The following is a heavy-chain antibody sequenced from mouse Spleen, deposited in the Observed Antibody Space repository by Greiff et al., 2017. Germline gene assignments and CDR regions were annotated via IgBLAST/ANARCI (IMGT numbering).Heavy chain of an antibody. CDR2: ISSGGGNT. D-gene: IGHD1-3*01. V-gene: IGHV5-9-3*01. CDR3: ARQRELYYAMDY. J-gene: IGHJ4*01. CDR1: GFTFSSYA. Sequence: EVQLVESGGGLVKLGGSLKLSCAASGFTFSSYAMSWVRQTPEKRLEWVATISSGGGNTYYPDSVKGRFTISRDNAKNTLYLQMSSLKSEDTAMYYCARQRELYYAMDYWGQGTSVTVSS.